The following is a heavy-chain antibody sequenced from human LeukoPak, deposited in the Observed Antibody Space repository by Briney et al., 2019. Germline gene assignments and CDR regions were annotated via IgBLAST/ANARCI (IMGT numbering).Heavy chain of an antibody. CDR1: GFTVSSNY. V-gene: IGHV3-66*01. CDR3: AKGSRAAGGTNAFDI. J-gene: IGHJ3*02. D-gene: IGHD6-13*01. Sequence: GGSLRLSCAASGFTVSSNYMSWVRQAPGKGLEWVSVIYSGGSTYCADSVKGRFTISRDNSKNTLYLQMNSLRAEDTAVYYCAKGSRAAGGTNAFDIWGQGTMVTVSS. CDR2: IYSGGST.